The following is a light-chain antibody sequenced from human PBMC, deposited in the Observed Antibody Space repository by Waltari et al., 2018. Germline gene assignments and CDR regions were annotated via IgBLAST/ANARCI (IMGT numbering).Light chain of an antibody. CDR3: AAWDDSLNGVG. J-gene: IGLJ2*01. Sequence: QYVLTHPPSASGPPGQRVAISCSGRSSNIGRNTVNWSQQLPGTSPKLPIHFNVQRPSVVPDRFSGSKSGTSASLAISGLRSEDEADYYCAAWDDSLNGVGFGGGTKLTVL. V-gene: IGLV1-44*01. CDR2: FNV. CDR1: SSNIGRNT.